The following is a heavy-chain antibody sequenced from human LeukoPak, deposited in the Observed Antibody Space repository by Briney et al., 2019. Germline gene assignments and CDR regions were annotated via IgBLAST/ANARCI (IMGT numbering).Heavy chain of an antibody. J-gene: IGHJ6*02. Sequence: GGSLRLSCAASGFTFSSYSMSWVRQAPGKGLEWVSSISSSSSYIYYADSVKGRFTISRDNAKNSLYLQMNSLRAEDTAVYYCARIDNYYYYGMDVWGQGTTVTVSS. CDR1: GFTFSSYS. V-gene: IGHV3-21*01. CDR2: ISSSSSYI. CDR3: ARIDNYYYYGMDV. D-gene: IGHD3-22*01.